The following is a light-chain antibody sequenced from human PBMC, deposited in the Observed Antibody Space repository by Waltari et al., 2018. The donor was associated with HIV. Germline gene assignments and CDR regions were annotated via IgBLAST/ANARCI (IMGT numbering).Light chain of an antibody. V-gene: IGKV3-15*01. CDR2: DAS. CDR3: QQYNKWPRT. CDR1: QNVITN. J-gene: IGKJ1*01. Sequence: EIVMTQSPATLSVSLGERVTLSCRASQNVITNLAWYQQKPGQAPRLLIYDASTRFTGIPPRFSGGGSGTEFTLTIGSLQSDDSAFYYCQQYNKWPRTFGQGTKVEVK.